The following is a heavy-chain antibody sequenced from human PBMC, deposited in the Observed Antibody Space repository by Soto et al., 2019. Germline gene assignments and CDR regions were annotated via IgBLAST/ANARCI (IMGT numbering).Heavy chain of an antibody. CDR1: GGSISSYY. J-gene: IGHJ5*02. Sequence: QVQLQESGPGLVKPSETLSLTCTVSGGSISSYYWSWIRQPPGKGLEWIGYIYYSGSTNYNPSLESRVTISVDTSKNQFSLKLSSVTAADTAVYYCARAGATMVRGVDASNWFDPWGQGTLVTVSS. V-gene: IGHV4-59*01. D-gene: IGHD3-10*01. CDR3: ARAGATMVRGVDASNWFDP. CDR2: IYYSGST.